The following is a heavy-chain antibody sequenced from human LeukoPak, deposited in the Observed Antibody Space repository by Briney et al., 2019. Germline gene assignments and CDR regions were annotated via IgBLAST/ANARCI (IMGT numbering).Heavy chain of an antibody. V-gene: IGHV1-3*04. CDR1: GYTFTNYA. D-gene: IGHD6-13*01. CDR2: INTGNGNT. CDR3: ARGSSWFLNWFDP. Sequence: ASVKVSCKASGYTFTNYAMHWVRQAPGQRLEWMGWINTGNGNTKYSQNFQGRVTITRDTSTSTAYMELSSLRSEDTAVYYCARGSSWFLNWFDPWGQGTLVTVSS. J-gene: IGHJ5*02.